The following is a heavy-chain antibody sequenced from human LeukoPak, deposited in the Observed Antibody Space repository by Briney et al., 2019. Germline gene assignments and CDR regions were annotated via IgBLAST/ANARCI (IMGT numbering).Heavy chain of an antibody. Sequence: PGGSLRLSCAASGFPFSSYGMHWVRQAPGKGLEGVAVIWYDGSNKYYADSVKGRFTISRDNSKNTLYLQMNSLRAEDTAVYYCARDRYSSGIDYWGQGTPVTVSS. CDR1: GFPFSSYG. CDR3: ARDRYSSGIDY. D-gene: IGHD6-19*01. J-gene: IGHJ4*02. V-gene: IGHV3-33*01. CDR2: IWYDGSNK.